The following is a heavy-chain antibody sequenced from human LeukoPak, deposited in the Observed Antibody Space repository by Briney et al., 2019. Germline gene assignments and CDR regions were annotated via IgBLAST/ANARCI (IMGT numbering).Heavy chain of an antibody. J-gene: IGHJ5*02. Sequence: GESLKISCKGSGYSLTSYWIGWVRQVPGKGLEWMGIIYPGDSDTRYSPSFQGQVTISADKSINTAYLQWSSLKASDTAIYYCARRLETSEWFGPWGQGTLVTVSS. CDR1: GYSLTSYW. CDR3: ARRLETSEWFGP. CDR2: IYPGDSDT. V-gene: IGHV5-51*01. D-gene: IGHD5/OR15-5a*01.